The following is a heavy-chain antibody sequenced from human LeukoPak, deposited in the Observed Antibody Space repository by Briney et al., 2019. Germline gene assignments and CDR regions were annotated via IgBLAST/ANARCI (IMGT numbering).Heavy chain of an antibody. CDR2: IDSSGST. V-gene: IGHV4-39*07. J-gene: IGHJ4*02. CDR3: ARGEGVNLDY. CDR1: GASISSSGYY. Sequence: SETLSLTCSVSGASISSSGYYWGWIRQPPGKGLEWIGSIDSSGSTYYIPSLKSRITISADTSKNQFSLMLSSVTAADTAVYHCARGEGVNLDYWGQGTLVTVSS. D-gene: IGHD3-16*01.